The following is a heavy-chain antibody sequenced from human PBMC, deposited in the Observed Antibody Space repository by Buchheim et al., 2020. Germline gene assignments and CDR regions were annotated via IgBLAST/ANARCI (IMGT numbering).Heavy chain of an antibody. CDR3: AGGTPRYYFDF. J-gene: IGHJ4*02. Sequence: QVQLQESGPGLVKPSQTLSLTCTVSGDSMERGGFYWNWIRQHPGMGLEFIGYMYNSGSTYFNPSLRSRVTISADTSKNQFSRKLGSVTAADTAVYFWAGGTPRYYFDFWGQGTL. CDR2: MYNSGST. V-gene: IGHV4-31*03. CDR1: GDSMERGGFY. D-gene: IGHD3-10*01.